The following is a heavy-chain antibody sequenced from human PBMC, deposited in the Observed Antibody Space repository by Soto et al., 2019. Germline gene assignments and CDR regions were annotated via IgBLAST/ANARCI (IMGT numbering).Heavy chain of an antibody. J-gene: IGHJ4*02. CDR1: GGSISSYY. CDR2: IYCSGST. CDR3: ARDPGYSYGYN. V-gene: IGHV4-59*01. D-gene: IGHD5-18*01. Sequence: SETLSLPSTVSGGSISSYYWSWIRQPPGKGLEWIGYIYCSGSTNYNPSLKSRVTISVDTSKNQFSLKLSSVTAADTAVYYCARDPGYSYGYNWGQGTLGTVSS.